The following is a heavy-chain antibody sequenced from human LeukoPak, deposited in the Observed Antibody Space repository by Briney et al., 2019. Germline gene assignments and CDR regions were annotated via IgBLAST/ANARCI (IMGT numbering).Heavy chain of an antibody. V-gene: IGHV1-2*06. CDR2: INPNSGGT. Sequence: ASVKVSCKXSGYTFTGYYMHWVRQAPGQGLEWMGRINPNSGGTNYAQKFQGRVTMTRDTSISTAYMELSRLRSDDTAVYYCARSVATQWGMGGGNIDYWGQGTLVTVSS. CDR1: GYTFTGYY. D-gene: IGHD5-12*01. CDR3: ARSVATQWGMGGGNIDY. J-gene: IGHJ4*02.